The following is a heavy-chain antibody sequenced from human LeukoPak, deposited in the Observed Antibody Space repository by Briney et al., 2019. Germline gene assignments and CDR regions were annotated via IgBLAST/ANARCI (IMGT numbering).Heavy chain of an antibody. CDR1: GYTFTSYD. D-gene: IGHD6-6*01. J-gene: IGHJ4*02. CDR2: MNPNSGNT. CDR3: ARGPISSIAARPPAKKYYFDY. V-gene: IGHV1-8*01. Sequence: ASVKVFCKASGYTFTSYDINWVRQATGQGLEWMGWMNPNSGNTGYAQKFQGRDTMTRNTCLSTAYMELSSLRSEDTAVYYCARGPISSIAARPPAKKYYFDYWGQGTLVTVSS.